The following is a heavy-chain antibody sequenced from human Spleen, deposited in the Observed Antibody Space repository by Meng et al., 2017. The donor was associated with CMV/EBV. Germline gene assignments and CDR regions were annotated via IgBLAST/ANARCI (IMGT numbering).Heavy chain of an antibody. CDR3: ARAYCSSTSCYALYHYYYYGMDV. Sequence: ASVKVSCKASGYTFTGYYLHWVRQAPGQGLEWMGWINPKSGGTNYAQKFQRSVTLTRDTSIGTAYLELSSLRSDDTAVYYCARAYCSSTSCYALYHYYYYGMDVWGQGTTVTVSS. CDR2: INPKSGGT. CDR1: GYTFTGYY. V-gene: IGHV1-2*02. D-gene: IGHD2-2*01. J-gene: IGHJ6*02.